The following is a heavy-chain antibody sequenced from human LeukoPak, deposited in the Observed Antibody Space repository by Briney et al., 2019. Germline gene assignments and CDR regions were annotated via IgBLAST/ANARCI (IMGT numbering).Heavy chain of an antibody. D-gene: IGHD1-26*01. V-gene: IGHV1-18*01. CDR1: GYTFTSYG. J-gene: IGHJ3*02. CDR3: ARDVVEWELLEGSDAFDI. Sequence: GASVKVSCKASGYTFTSYGISWVRQAPGQGLEWMGWISAYNGNTNCAQKLQGRVTMTTDTSTSTAYMELRSLRSDDTAVYYCARDVVEWELLEGSDAFDIWGQGTMVTVSS. CDR2: ISAYNGNT.